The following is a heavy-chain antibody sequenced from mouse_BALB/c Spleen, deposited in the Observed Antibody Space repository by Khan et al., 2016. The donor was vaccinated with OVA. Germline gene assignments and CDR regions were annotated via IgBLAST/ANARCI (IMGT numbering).Heavy chain of an antibody. CDR3: TRDRIDY. CDR2: INPTSGYT. CDR1: GYTFTSYW. Sequence: QVRLQQSGAELAKPGASVKMSCKASGYTFTSYWMHWVQQRPGQGLEWIGYINPTSGYTDYTEKFKDKATLSADKSSSTAYMQLSSLTSEDSAVYYCTRDRIDYWGQGTTLTVSS. V-gene: IGHV1-7*01. J-gene: IGHJ2*01.